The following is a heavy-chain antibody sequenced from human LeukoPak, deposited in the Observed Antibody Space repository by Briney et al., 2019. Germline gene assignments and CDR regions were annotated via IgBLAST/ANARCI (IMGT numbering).Heavy chain of an antibody. CDR1: GYTFSDYY. J-gene: IGHJ3*02. CDR3: AREYYDSSGRKHGFDI. Sequence: ASVKVSCKASGYTFSDYYVHWVRQAPGQGLEWMGWIDPHSGGTNYAQYVQGRVTMTRVTSISTAYMEPSRLRSDDTAVYYCAREYYDSSGRKHGFDIWGQGTMVTVSS. CDR2: IDPHSGGT. V-gene: IGHV1-2*02. D-gene: IGHD3-22*01.